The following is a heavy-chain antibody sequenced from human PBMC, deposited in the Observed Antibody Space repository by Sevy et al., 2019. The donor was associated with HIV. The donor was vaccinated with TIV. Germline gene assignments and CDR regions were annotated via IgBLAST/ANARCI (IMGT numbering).Heavy chain of an antibody. J-gene: IGHJ6*02. D-gene: IGHD1-26*01. CDR3: AREGIVVTGTGSFYGMDV. Sequence: GGSLRLSCAASGFTVSSKYMSWVRQAPGKGLEWVSIMYSGSTTYSADSVKGRFTISRDNSKNTLYLQMNNLRADDTAVYYCAREGIVVTGTGSFYGMDVWGHGTTVTVSS. CDR1: GFTVSSKY. V-gene: IGHV3-53*01. CDR2: MYSGSTT.